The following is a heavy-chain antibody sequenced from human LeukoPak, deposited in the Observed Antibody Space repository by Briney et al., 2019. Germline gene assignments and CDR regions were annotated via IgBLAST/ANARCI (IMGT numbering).Heavy chain of an antibody. V-gene: IGHV1-2*02. Sequence: VKVSCKASGYTFTGYYMHWVRQAPGQGLEWMGWINPNSGGTNYAQKFQGRVTMTRDTSISTAYMELSRLRSDDTAVYYCARDPTTTVTPNYYYYGMDVWGQGTTVTVSS. CDR3: ARDPTTTVTPNYYYYGMDV. CDR2: INPNSGGT. D-gene: IGHD4-17*01. J-gene: IGHJ6*02. CDR1: GYTFTGYY.